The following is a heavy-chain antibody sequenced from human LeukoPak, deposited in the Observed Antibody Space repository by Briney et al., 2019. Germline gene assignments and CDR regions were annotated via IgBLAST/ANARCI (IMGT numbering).Heavy chain of an antibody. V-gene: IGHV3-7*01. Sequence: TGGSLRLSCAASGFTFSSYWMSWVRQAPGKGLEWVANIKQDGSEKYYVDSVKDRFTISRDNAKNSLYLQMNSLRAEDTAVYYSARDDYGNYYYYGMDVWGQGTTVTVSS. D-gene: IGHD4-17*01. CDR3: ARDDYGNYYYYGMDV. J-gene: IGHJ6*02. CDR1: GFTFSSYW. CDR2: IKQDGSEK.